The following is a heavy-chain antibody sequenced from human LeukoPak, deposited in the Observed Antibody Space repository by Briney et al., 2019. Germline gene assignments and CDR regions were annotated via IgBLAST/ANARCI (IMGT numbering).Heavy chain of an antibody. Sequence: WGSLRLSCAASGFTFSSYAMSWVSQAPGKGLEWVSTISNSDGKTYYAESVKGRFTISRDNSKNTLYLQMNSLTAEDTAIYYCAKATGTLGNWDQGTLVTVSS. CDR2: ISNSDGKT. D-gene: IGHD1-1*01. CDR1: GFTFSSYA. J-gene: IGHJ4*02. CDR3: AKATGTLGN. V-gene: IGHV3-23*01.